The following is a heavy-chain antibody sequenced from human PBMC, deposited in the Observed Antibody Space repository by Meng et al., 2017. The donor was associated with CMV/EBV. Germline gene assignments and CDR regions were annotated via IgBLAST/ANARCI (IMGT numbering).Heavy chain of an antibody. D-gene: IGHD1-1*01. CDR2: ISSSSSYI. CDR3: ARRYNWNDGSWGIVVGEDWTPTNYYYYGMDV. CDR1: GFTFSSYS. J-gene: IGHJ6*02. V-gene: IGHV3-21*01. Sequence: GGSLRPSCAASGFTFSSYSMNWVRQAPGKGLEWVSSISSSSSYIYYANSVTGRFTISRDNAKNSLYLQMNSLRAEDTAVYYCARRYNWNDGSWGIVVGEDWTPTNYYYYGMDVWGQGTTVTVSS.